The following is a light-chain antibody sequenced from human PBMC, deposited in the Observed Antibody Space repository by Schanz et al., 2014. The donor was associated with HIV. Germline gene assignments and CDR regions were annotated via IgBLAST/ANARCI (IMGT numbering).Light chain of an antibody. J-gene: IGLJ3*02. CDR2: EVI. CDR1: SSDVGGYNY. V-gene: IGLV2-11*01. CDR3: AAWDDSLNGWV. Sequence: QSALTQPRSVSGSPGQSVTISCTGTSSDVGGYNYVSWYQQHPGQAPKLMIYEVIKRPSGVSNRFSGSKSGTSASLAISGLRSEDEADYHCAAWDDSLNGWVFGGGTKLTVL.